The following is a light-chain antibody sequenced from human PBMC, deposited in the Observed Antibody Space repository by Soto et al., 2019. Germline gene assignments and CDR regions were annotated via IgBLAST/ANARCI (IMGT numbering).Light chain of an antibody. CDR2: GAS. V-gene: IGKV3-20*01. Sequence: IVLTQSPGTLSLSPGERATLSCRASQSVSSSYLAWYQQKPGQAPRPLIYGASSRAIGIPDRFSGSGSGTDFTLTISRLEPEDFAVYYCQQYGSSPWTFGQGTKGDIK. J-gene: IGKJ1*01. CDR3: QQYGSSPWT. CDR1: QSVSSSY.